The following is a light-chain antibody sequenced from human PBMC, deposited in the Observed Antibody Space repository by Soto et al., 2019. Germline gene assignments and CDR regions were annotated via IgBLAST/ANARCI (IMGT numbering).Light chain of an antibody. J-gene: IGKJ5*01. CDR3: QQRHSWPPTIT. CDR1: QSIGSY. CDR2: DAS. V-gene: IGKV3-11*01. Sequence: EIVLTQSPATLSLSPGERATLSCRASQSIGSYLAWFQHKPGQAPRLLIYDASYRATDIPPRFSGSGSGTEFTLTISSLEPEDFAVYYCQQRHSWPPTITLGQGTRLEIK.